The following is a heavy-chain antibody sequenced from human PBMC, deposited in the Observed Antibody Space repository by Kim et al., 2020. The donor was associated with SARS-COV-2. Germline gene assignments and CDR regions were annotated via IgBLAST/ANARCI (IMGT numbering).Heavy chain of an antibody. Sequence: RLTISRDKAKNSLYLQMNSLRAEDTAVYYCARDAYYDILTGYSAPNWFDPWGQGTLVTVSS. D-gene: IGHD3-9*01. J-gene: IGHJ5*02. CDR3: ARDAYYDILTGYSAPNWFDP. V-gene: IGHV3-11*06.